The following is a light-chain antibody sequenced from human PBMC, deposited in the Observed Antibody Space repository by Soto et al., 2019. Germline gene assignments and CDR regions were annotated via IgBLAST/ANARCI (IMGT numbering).Light chain of an antibody. V-gene: IGLV2-14*01. CDR2: DVS. CDR3: SSYTGSDVVV. CDR1: SNDVGGYNY. J-gene: IGLJ2*01. Sequence: QSALTQPASVSGSPGQSITISCTGTSNDVGGYNYVSWYQQPPGKAPKLMIYDVSNRPSGVSNRFSGSKSGNTASLTISGLQVDDEADYYCSSYTGSDVVVFGGGTKLTVL.